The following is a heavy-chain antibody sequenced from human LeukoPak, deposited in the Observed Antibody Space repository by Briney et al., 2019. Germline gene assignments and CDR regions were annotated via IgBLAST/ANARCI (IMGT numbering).Heavy chain of an antibody. CDR1: GFTFSSYS. V-gene: IGHV3-48*04. D-gene: IGHD6-6*01. J-gene: IGHJ5*02. CDR2: ISSSSSTI. Sequence: QPGRSLRLSCAASGFTFSSYSMTWVRQAPGKGLEWVSYISSSSSTIYYADSVKGRFTISRDNAKNSLYLQMNSLRAEDTAVYYCARAASSSDCYWFDPWGQGTLVTVSS. CDR3: ARAASSSDCYWFDP.